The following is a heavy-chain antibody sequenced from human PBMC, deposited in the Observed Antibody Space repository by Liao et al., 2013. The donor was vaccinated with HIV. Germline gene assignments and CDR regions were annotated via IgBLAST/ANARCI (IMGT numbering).Heavy chain of an antibody. V-gene: IGHV4-39*07. CDR2: IYYSGNT. CDR3: ARGSSGYYNY. D-gene: IGHD3-22*01. J-gene: IGHJ4*02. Sequence: QLQLQESGPGLVKPSETLSLTCSVSGGSISRSSYYWGWVRQPPGKGLEWIGSIYYSGNTYYNPSLKSRVTMSVDTSKIQFSLNLNSVTAADTAVYFCARGSSGYYNYWGQGTLVTVSS. CDR1: GGSISRSSYY.